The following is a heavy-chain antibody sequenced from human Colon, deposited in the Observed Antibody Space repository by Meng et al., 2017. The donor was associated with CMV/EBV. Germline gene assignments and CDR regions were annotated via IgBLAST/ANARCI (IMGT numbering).Heavy chain of an antibody. Sequence: GESLKISCAASGFTFSSYWMHWVRQAPGKGLVWVSRISSDGSSTSYADSVKGRFTISRDNAKNTLYLQMNSLRAEDTAVYYCAKDNEDIVLMSGASNLPGAAFDGWGQGIMVTVSS. CDR2: ISSDGSST. CDR1: GFTFSSYW. V-gene: IGHV3-74*01. J-gene: IGHJ3*01. CDR3: AKDNEDIVLMSGASNLPGAAFDG. D-gene: IGHD2-8*01.